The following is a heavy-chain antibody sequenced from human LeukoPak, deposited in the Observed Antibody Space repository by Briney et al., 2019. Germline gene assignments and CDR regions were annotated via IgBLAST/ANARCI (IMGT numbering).Heavy chain of an antibody. J-gene: IGHJ3*02. CDR2: ISSSSSYI. CDR3: ARESHDFRNNWNYPFAFDI. CDR1: GFTFSSYS. D-gene: IGHD1-7*01. Sequence: NPGGSLRLSCAASGFTFSSYSMNWVRQAPGKGLEWVSSISSSSSYIYYADSVKGRFTISRDNAKNSLYLQMNSLRAEDTAVYYCARESHDFRNNWNYPFAFDIWGQGTMVTVSS. V-gene: IGHV3-21*01.